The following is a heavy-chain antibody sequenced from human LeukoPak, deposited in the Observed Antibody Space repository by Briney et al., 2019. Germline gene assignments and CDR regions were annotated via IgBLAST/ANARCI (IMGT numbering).Heavy chain of an antibody. V-gene: IGHV1-2*02. Sequence: ASVKVSCKPSGYTFIAYYIHLVRQAPGQGLEWMEWINPNSGDTNYAQKFQDRVTMTWDTSVSTAYMELSSLTSDDTAVYYCASKGDGPCDSSLCQGAFDFWGQGSVVTVSS. J-gene: IGHJ3*01. CDR1: GYTFIAYY. D-gene: IGHD2-2*01. CDR3: ASKGDGPCDSSLCQGAFDF. CDR2: INPNSGDT.